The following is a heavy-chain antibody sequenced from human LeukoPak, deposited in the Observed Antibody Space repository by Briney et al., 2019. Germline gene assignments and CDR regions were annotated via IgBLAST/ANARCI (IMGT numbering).Heavy chain of an antibody. CDR1: GFTFDDYA. CDR2: ISWNSGSI. Sequence: GGSLRLSCAASGFTFDDYAMHWVRQAPGKGLEWVSGISWNSGSIGYADSVKGRFTISRDNAKNSLYLQMNGLRAEDTALYYCAKGDLLNDFWSGVDYWGQGTLVTVSS. V-gene: IGHV3-9*01. D-gene: IGHD3-3*01. CDR3: AKGDLLNDFWSGVDY. J-gene: IGHJ4*02.